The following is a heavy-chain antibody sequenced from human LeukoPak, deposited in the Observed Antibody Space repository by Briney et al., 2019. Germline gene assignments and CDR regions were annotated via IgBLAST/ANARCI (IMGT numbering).Heavy chain of an antibody. J-gene: IGHJ4*02. CDR3: ARSAAGYFDY. V-gene: IGHV4-39*01. CDR2: IYYSGST. Sequence: SETLSLTCTVSGGSISSSSYYWGWIRQPPGKGLEWIGSIYYSGSTYYNPPLKSRVTISVDTSKNQFSLKLSSVTAADTAVYYCARSAAGYFDYWGQGTLVTVSS. CDR1: GGSISSSSYY.